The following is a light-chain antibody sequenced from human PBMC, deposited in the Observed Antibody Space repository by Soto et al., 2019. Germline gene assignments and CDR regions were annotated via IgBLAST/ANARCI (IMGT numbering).Light chain of an antibody. Sequence: IVMTQYPVTRSVSPGERATLSCRASQSVSSNLAWFQQKPGQAPRLLINGASSRATGVAARFSGSGSGIEFTLSISSLQSEDSAVYFCQQYNSWPFTFGPGTKVDIK. V-gene: IGKV3-15*01. CDR1: QSVSSN. J-gene: IGKJ3*01. CDR3: QQYNSWPFT. CDR2: GAS.